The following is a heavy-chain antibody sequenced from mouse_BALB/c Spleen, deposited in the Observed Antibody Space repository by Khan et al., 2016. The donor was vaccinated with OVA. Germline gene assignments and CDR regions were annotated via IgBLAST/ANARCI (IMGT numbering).Heavy chain of an antibody. Sequence: QFQLVQSGPELKKPGETVKISCKASRYTFTNYVMNWVKQSPGKGLKWMGWINTYTREPTYADDFKGRLAFSLETSASTAYLQINSLKNEVTATYFCARFHGGYWGQGTTLTVSS. J-gene: IGHJ2*01. CDR1: RYTFTNYV. CDR3: ARFHGGY. CDR2: INTYTREP. V-gene: IGHV9-3-1*01.